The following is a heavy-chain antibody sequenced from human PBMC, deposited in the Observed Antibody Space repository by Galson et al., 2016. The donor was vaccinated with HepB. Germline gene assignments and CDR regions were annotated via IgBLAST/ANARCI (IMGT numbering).Heavy chain of an antibody. J-gene: IGHJ4*02. D-gene: IGHD6-13*01. Sequence: LSLTCTVSGDYISSYYWNWIRQPAGKGLEWIGRIYSSGNTNYNPSLKSRVSMSIDTPKNQFSVKLNSVTAADTAIYYCVRLGTAAAVANRRGSIYWSQGTRVTVSS. CDR2: IYSSGNT. CDR3: VRLGTAAAVANRRGSIY. V-gene: IGHV4-4*07. CDR1: GDYISSYY.